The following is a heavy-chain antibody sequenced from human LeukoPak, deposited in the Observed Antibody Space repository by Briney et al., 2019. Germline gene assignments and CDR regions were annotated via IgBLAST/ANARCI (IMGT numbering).Heavy chain of an antibody. CDR1: GFTFSNAW. Sequence: GGSLRLSCAASGFTFSNAWMSWVCQAPRKGLEWVGRIKSKTDGGTTDYAAPVKGRFTISRDDSKNTLYLQMNSLKTEDTAAYYCTTVVIAAAGTFDYWGQGTLVTVSS. CDR2: IKSKTDGGTT. J-gene: IGHJ4*02. CDR3: TTVVIAAAGTFDY. D-gene: IGHD6-13*01. V-gene: IGHV3-15*01.